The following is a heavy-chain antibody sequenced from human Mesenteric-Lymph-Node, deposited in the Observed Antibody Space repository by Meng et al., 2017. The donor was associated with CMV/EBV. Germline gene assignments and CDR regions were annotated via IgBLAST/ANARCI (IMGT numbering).Heavy chain of an antibody. J-gene: IGHJ4*02. CDR3: TTGWDQYFDF. CDR2: VKSASAGGAA. D-gene: IGHD1-26*01. V-gene: IGHV3-15*07. CDR1: GFTFSTYG. Sequence: GASGFTFSTYGMHWVRQAPGKGLEWVGRVKSASAGGAADAAAPVKGRFTVSRDDSRKTVHLQMDDLKIEDTAVYYCTTGWDQYFDFWGQGVLVTVSS.